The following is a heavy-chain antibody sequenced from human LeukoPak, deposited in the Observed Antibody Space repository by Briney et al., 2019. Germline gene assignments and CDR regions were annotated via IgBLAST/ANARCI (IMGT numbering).Heavy chain of an antibody. V-gene: IGHV3-7*01. Sequence: GGSLRLSCAASGFTFSSYWMSWVRQAPGKGLEWVANIKQDGSEKYYVDSVKGRFTISRDNAKNSLYLQMNSLRAEDTAVYYCARDIAWYSSSSDAFDIWGQGQWSPSLQ. CDR1: GFTFSSYW. CDR3: ARDIAWYSSSSDAFDI. J-gene: IGHJ3*02. D-gene: IGHD6-6*01. CDR2: IKQDGSEK.